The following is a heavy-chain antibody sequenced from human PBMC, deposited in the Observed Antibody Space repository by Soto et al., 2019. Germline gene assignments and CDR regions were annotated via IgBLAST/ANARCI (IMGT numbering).Heavy chain of an antibody. CDR2: INPSGGST. CDR1: GYTFTSYY. V-gene: IGHV1-46*01. CDR3: ASLYYEKEAFDI. J-gene: IGHJ3*02. D-gene: IGHD3-22*01. Sequence: GASVKVFCKACGYTFTSYYMHWVRQAPGQGLEWMGIINPSGGSTSYAQKFQGRVTMTRDTSTSTVYMELSSLRSEDTAVYYCASLYYEKEAFDIWGQGTMVTVSS.